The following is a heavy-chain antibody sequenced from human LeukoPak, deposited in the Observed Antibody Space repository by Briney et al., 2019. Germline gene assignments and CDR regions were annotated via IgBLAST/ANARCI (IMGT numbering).Heavy chain of an antibody. V-gene: IGHV1-2*02. CDR2: INPNSGVT. CDR1: GYTFTGYY. J-gene: IGHJ4*02. Sequence: ASVKVSCKASGYTFTGYYMHWVRQAPGQGLEWMGWINPNSGVTNYAQKFQGRVTMTRDTSISTAYMELSGLRSDDTAVYYCAREIAAVATGNFDFWGQGTLVTVSS. D-gene: IGHD6-13*01. CDR3: AREIAAVATGNFDF.